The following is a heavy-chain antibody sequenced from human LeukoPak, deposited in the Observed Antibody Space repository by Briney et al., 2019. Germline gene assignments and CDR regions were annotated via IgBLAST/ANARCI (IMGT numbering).Heavy chain of an antibody. J-gene: IGHJ4*02. Sequence: ASVKVSCKASGYTFTCYYMHWVRQAPGQGLEWMGWINPNSGGTNYAQKFQGRVTMTRDTSISTAYMELSRLRSDDTAVYCCARGGYYYDSSGYYSSFDYWGQGTLVTVSS. CDR2: INPNSGGT. CDR1: GYTFTCYY. V-gene: IGHV1-2*02. CDR3: ARGGYYYDSSGYYSSFDY. D-gene: IGHD3-22*01.